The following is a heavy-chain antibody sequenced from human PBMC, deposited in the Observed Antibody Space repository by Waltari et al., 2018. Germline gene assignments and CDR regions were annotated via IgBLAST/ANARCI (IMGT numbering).Heavy chain of an antibody. D-gene: IGHD3-22*01. CDR1: GGSISSYY. V-gene: IGHV4-59*01. J-gene: IGHJ4*02. CDR2: IYYSGST. Sequence: QVQLQESGPGLVKPSETLSLTCTVSGGSISSYYWSWIRQPPGKGLEWIGYIYYSGSTNDNPSLKSRVTISVDTSKNQFSLKLSSVTAADTAVYYCARHQGGWLLFDYWGQGTLVTVSS. CDR3: ARHQGGWLLFDY.